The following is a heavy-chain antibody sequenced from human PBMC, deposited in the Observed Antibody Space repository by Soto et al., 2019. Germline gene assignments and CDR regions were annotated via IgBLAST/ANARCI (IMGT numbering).Heavy chain of an antibody. V-gene: IGHV3-53*01. D-gene: IGHD6-6*01. Sequence: GSLRLSCAASGFTVSSNYMSWVRQAPGKGLEWVSVIYSGGSTYYADSVKGRFTISRDNSKNTLYLQMNSLRAEDTAVYYCARDPSSSPYYYYGMDVWGQGTKVTVSS. CDR3: ARDPSSSPYYYYGMDV. CDR1: GFTVSSNY. CDR2: IYSGGST. J-gene: IGHJ6*02.